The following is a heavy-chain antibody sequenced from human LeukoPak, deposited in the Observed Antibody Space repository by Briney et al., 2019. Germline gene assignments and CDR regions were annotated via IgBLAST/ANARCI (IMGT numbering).Heavy chain of an antibody. CDR2: IYYSGST. V-gene: IGHV4-59*01. CDR3: AREEDPLDAFDI. Sequence: SETLSLTCTVSGGSISSYYWSWIRQPPGKGLEWIGYIYYSGSTNYNPSLKRRVTISVDTSKNQFSLKLSSVTAADTAVYYCAREEDPLDAFDIWGQGTMVTVSS. J-gene: IGHJ3*02. D-gene: IGHD2-15*01. CDR1: GGSISSYY.